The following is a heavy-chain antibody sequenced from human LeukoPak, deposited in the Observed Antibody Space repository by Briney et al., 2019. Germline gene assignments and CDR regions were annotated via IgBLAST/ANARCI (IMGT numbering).Heavy chain of an antibody. D-gene: IGHD6-6*01. CDR2: ISSNGGST. J-gene: IGHJ4*02. V-gene: IGHV3-64*01. CDR3: ARGGSIAARPIDY. Sequence: GGSLRLSCAASGFTFSSYAMHWVRQAPGKGLVYVSAISSNGGSTYYANSVKGRFTISRDNSKNTLFLQMGSLRAEDMAVYYCARGGSIAARPIDYWGQGTLVTVSS. CDR1: GFTFSSYA.